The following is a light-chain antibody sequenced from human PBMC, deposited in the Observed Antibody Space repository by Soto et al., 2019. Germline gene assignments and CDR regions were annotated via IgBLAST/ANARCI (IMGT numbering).Light chain of an antibody. J-gene: IGLJ3*02. CDR3: QSYDSSRRAGV. Sequence: QSVLTQPPSLSGAPGQTVTISCTGSNSNIGAGSDVHWFQHLPGTAPKVLIYGNNNRPSGVPDRFSGSKSGTSGSLAITGLQPEDEADYYCQSYDSSRRAGVFGGGTKLTVL. V-gene: IGLV1-40*01. CDR2: GNN. CDR1: NSNIGAGSD.